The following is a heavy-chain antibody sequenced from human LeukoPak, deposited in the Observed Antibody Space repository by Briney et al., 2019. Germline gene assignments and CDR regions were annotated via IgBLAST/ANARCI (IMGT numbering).Heavy chain of an antibody. D-gene: IGHD3-22*01. CDR3: ARATSYYDSSGPPFDY. CDR2: IYYSGST. CDR1: GGSISSYY. J-gene: IGHJ4*02. V-gene: IGHV4-59*01. Sequence: SETLSLTCTVSGGSISSYYWSWIRQPPGKGLEWIGYIYYSGSTNYNPSLKSRVIISVDTSKNQFSLKLSSVTAADTAVYYCARATSYYDSSGPPFDYWGQGTLVTVSS.